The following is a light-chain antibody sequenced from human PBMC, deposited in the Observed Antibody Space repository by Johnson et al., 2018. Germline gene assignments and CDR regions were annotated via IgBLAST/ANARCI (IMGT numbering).Light chain of an antibody. CDR1: SSNIGNNY. V-gene: IGLV1-51*02. J-gene: IGLJ1*01. CDR2: ENN. CDR3: GTWDSSLSAFNV. Sequence: QSVLTQPPSVSAAPGQKVTISCSGSSSNIGNNYVSWYQQLPGTAPKLLIYENNKRPSGIPDRFSGSKSGTSATLGITGLQTGDEADYYWGTWDSSLSAFNVFGTGTNVTSL.